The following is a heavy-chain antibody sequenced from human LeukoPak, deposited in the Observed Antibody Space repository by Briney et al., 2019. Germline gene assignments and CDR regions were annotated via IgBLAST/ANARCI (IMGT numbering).Heavy chain of an antibody. CDR3: AKDLRRWVPDY. Sequence: GRSLRPSCAASGFTFSSYGMHWVRQAPGKGLEWVAVISYDGSNKYYADSVKGRFTISRDNSKNTLYLQMNSLRAEDTAVYYCAKDLRRWVPDYWGQGTLVTVSS. CDR1: GFTFSSYG. CDR2: ISYDGSNK. V-gene: IGHV3-30*18. D-gene: IGHD1-26*01. J-gene: IGHJ4*02.